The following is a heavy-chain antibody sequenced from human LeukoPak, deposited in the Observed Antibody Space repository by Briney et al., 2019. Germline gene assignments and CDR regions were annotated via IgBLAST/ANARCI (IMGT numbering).Heavy chain of an antibody. J-gene: IGHJ4*02. V-gene: IGHV3-23*01. CDR2: ISGSGGST. D-gene: IGHD5-18*01. CDR3: AKSKSSRAGYSLRAHIDY. Sequence: PGGSLRLSCAASGFTFSSYALSWVRQAPGKGLEWVSAISGSGGSTYYADSVKGRFTISRDNSKNTLYLQMNSLRAEDTAVYYCAKSKSSRAGYSLRAHIDYWGQGTLVTVSS. CDR1: GFTFSSYA.